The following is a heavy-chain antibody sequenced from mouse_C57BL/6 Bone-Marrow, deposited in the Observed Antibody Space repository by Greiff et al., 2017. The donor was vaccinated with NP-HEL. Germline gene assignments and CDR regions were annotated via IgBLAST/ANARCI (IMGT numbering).Heavy chain of an antibody. CDR1: GYTFTSYW. CDR3: ARGGNGGGYFDV. D-gene: IGHD1-1*01. V-gene: IGHV1-69*01. J-gene: IGHJ1*03. Sequence: VQLQQPGAELVMPGASVKLSCKASGYTFTSYWMHWVKQRPGQGLEWIGEIDPSDSYTNYNQKFKGKSTLTVDKSSSTAYMQLSSLTSEDSAVYYCARGGNGGGYFDVWGTGTTVTVSS. CDR2: IDPSDSYT.